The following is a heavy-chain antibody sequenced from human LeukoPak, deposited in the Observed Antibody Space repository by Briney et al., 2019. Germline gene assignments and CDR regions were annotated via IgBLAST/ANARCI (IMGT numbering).Heavy chain of an antibody. D-gene: IGHD6-19*01. CDR1: GFPFSSYA. CDR3: AKGRSSGWSSSFDY. CDR2: ISGSGDST. V-gene: IGHV3-23*01. J-gene: IGHJ4*02. Sequence: GGSLRLSCAASGFPFSSYAMTWVRQAPGKGLEWVSAISGSGDSTYYADSVKGRFTISRDNSKNTLYLQMNSLRAEDTAVYYCAKGRSSGWSSSFDYWGQGTLVTVSS.